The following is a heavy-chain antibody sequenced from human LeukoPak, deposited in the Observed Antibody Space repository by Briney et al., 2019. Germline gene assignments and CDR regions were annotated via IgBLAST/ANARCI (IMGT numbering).Heavy chain of an antibody. CDR1: GGTFSSYA. V-gene: IGHV1-69*13. J-gene: IGHJ1*01. Sequence: GASVKVSCKASGGTFSSYAISWVRQAPGQGLEWMGGIIPILGTAKYAQKFQGRVTITADESTSTAYMELSSLRSEDTAVYYCARDSSDFRNLIPHWGQGTLVTVSS. D-gene: IGHD1-14*01. CDR2: IIPILGTA. CDR3: ARDSSDFRNLIPH.